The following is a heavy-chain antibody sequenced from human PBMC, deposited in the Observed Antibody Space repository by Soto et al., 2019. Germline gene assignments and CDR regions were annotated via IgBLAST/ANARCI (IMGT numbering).Heavy chain of an antibody. Sequence: EVQLLESGGGLVHPGGSLRLSCAASGFTFNNYAMTWVRQAPGKGLEWVSALSGGGDTTSYADSVKGRFTVSRDGSKNPLYLQMSSLRAEDTALYYCAKGRGGSGSLTPRVDFWGQGTLVTVSS. CDR2: LSGGGDTT. D-gene: IGHD3-10*01. CDR3: AKGRGGSGSLTPRVDF. V-gene: IGHV3-23*01. CDR1: GFTFNNYA. J-gene: IGHJ4*02.